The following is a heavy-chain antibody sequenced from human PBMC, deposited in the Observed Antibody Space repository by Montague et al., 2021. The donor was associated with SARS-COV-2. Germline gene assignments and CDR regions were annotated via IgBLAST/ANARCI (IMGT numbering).Heavy chain of an antibody. CDR3: ARDCYDYGSGSYQGWFDP. CDR2: IYHSGST. Sequence: SETLSLTCTVSGYSISSGYYWGWIRQPPGKGLEWIGSIYHSGSTXXNPSLKSRVTISVDTSKNQLSLKLSSVTAADTAVYYCARDCYDYGSGSYQGWFDPWGQGTLVTVSS. J-gene: IGHJ5*02. D-gene: IGHD3-10*01. CDR1: GYSISSGYY. V-gene: IGHV4-38-2*02.